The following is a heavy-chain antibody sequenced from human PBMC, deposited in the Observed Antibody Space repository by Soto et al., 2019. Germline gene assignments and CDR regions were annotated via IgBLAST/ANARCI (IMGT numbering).Heavy chain of an antibody. V-gene: IGHV1-3*01. CDR1: GYTFTDYA. Sequence: ASVKVSCKASGYTFTDYAIQWVRQAPGQRLEWMGWINAGNGNTKYSQKFQGRFTITRDTSASTAYIELSSLRSEDTAVYYCAREFAVGKGSPPDFWGQGSLVTVSS. CDR3: AREFAVGKGSPPDF. CDR2: INAGNGNT. D-gene: IGHD2-15*01. J-gene: IGHJ4*02.